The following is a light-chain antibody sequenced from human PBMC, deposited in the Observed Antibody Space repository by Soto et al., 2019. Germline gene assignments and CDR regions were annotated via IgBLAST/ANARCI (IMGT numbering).Light chain of an antibody. CDR2: GAS. V-gene: IGKV3-11*01. Sequence: EIVMTQSPATLSVSPGERATLSCRASQSVSSNLAWYQQNPGQAPRLLIYGASSRATDIPARFSGSGSGTDFTLTISSLEPEDFAVYYCQQRSNWAFGQGTRLEIK. CDR1: QSVSSN. J-gene: IGKJ5*01. CDR3: QQRSNWA.